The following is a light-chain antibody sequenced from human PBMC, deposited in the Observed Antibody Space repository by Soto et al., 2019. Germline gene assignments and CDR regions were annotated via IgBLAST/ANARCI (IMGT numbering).Light chain of an antibody. CDR3: QQSYSTPRIT. CDR2: AAS. V-gene: IGKV1-39*01. J-gene: IGKJ5*01. CDR1: QSISSY. Sequence: DIQMTQSPSSLSASVGDRVTITCRASQSISSYLNWYQQKPGKAPKLLIYAASSLQSGVPSRFCGSGSGTDFTLTISSLQPEDFATYYCQQSYSTPRITFGQVTPLEIK.